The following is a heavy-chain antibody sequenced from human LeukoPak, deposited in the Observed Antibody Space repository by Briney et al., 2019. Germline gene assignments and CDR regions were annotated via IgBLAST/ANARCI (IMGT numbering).Heavy chain of an antibody. CDR3: ASGLDIESQIYYFDY. Sequence: GGSLRLSCAASGFTFSTYEMNWVRQAPGKGLEGVSYISSSSSTIYYADSVKGRFTISRDNAKNSLYLQMDSLRGEDTAVYYCASGLDIESQIYYFDYWGQGTLVTVSS. CDR1: GFTFSTYE. D-gene: IGHD2-15*01. CDR2: ISSSSSTI. J-gene: IGHJ4*02. V-gene: IGHV3-48*03.